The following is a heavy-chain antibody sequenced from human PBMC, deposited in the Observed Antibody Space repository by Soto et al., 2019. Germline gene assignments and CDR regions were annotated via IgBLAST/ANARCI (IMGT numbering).Heavy chain of an antibody. D-gene: IGHD3-9*01. J-gene: IGHJ6*02. CDR2: ISAYNGNT. CDR1: GGTFSSYA. CDR3: ARDGAYYDILTGSVGGYYYYGMDV. Sequence: ASVKVSCKASGGTFSSYAISWVRQAPGQGLEWMGWISAYNGNTNYAQKLQGRVTMTTDTSTSTAYMELRSLRSDDTAVYYCARDGAYYDILTGSVGGYYYYGMDVWGQGTTVTVSS. V-gene: IGHV1-18*01.